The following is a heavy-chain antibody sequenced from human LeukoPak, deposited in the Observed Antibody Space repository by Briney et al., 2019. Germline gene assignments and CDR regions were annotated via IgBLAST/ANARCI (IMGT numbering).Heavy chain of an antibody. CDR2: IYYSGST. D-gene: IGHD2-2*01. Sequence: SETLSLTCTVSGGSISSYYWSWIRQPPGKGLEWIGYIYYSGSTNYNPSLKSRVTISVDTSKNQFSLKLSSVTAADTAVYYCARDARDQGFDYWGQGTLVTVSS. J-gene: IGHJ4*02. CDR1: GGSISSYY. V-gene: IGHV4-59*01. CDR3: ARDARDQGFDY.